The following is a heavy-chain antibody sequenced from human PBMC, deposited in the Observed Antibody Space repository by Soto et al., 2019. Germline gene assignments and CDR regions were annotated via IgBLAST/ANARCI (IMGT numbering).Heavy chain of an antibody. V-gene: IGHV3-48*03. D-gene: IGHD3-3*01. CDR1: GFTFSSYE. J-gene: IGHJ6*02. CDR3: ARDAPSDDFWSGYSYGMDV. CDR2: ISSSGNFI. Sequence: GTLRLSCTASGFTFSSYEMNWVRQAPGKGLEWVSYISSSGNFIYYADSVKARFTISRDNAKNSLYLQMNSLSAEDTAVYYCARDAPSDDFWSGYSYGMDVWGQGTTVTVSS.